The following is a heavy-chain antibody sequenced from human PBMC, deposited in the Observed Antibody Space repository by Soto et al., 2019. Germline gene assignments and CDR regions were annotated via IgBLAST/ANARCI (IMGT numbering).Heavy chain of an antibody. CDR2: INHSGST. CDR3: ARVGYYSNKFDP. V-gene: IGHV4-34*01. Sequence: PSETLSLTCAVYGGSFSGYYWSWIRQPPGKGLEWIGEINHSGSTNYNPSLKSRVTISVDTSKNQFSLKLSSVTAADTAVYYCARVGYYSNKFDPWGQGTLVTVSS. J-gene: IGHJ5*02. CDR1: GGSFSGYY. D-gene: IGHD4-4*01.